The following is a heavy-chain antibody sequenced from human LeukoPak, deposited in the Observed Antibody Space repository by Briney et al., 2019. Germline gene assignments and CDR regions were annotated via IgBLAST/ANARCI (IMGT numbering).Heavy chain of an antibody. Sequence: GASVKVSCKASGYTVTGYYMHWVRQAPGQGLEWMGWINPNSGGTNYAQKFQGRVTMTRDTSISTAYMELSRLRSDDTAVYYCARFGSMGATTAFDIWGQGTMVTVSS. CDR2: INPNSGGT. V-gene: IGHV1-2*02. CDR3: ARFGSMGATTAFDI. CDR1: GYTVTGYY. D-gene: IGHD1-26*01. J-gene: IGHJ3*02.